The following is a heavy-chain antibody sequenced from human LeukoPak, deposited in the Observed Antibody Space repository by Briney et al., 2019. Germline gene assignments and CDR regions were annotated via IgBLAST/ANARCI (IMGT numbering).Heavy chain of an antibody. J-gene: IGHJ4*02. Sequence: GGSLRLSCAVSGITLSNYGMSWVRQAPGKGLEWVAGISDSGGRTNYADSVKGRFTISRDKTKNTLYLQMNSLRAEDTAVYFCAKRGVVIRVILVGFHKEAYYFDSWGQGALVTVSS. D-gene: IGHD3-22*01. CDR3: AKRGVVIRVILVGFHKEAYYFDS. CDR1: GITLSNYG. CDR2: ISDSGGRT. V-gene: IGHV3-23*01.